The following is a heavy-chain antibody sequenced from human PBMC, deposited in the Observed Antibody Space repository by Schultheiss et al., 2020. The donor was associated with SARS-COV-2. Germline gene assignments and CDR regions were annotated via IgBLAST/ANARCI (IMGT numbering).Heavy chain of an antibody. V-gene: IGHV4-39*02. CDR3: ARDLIPGD. CDR2: IYYSGST. CDR1: GGSISSSSYY. J-gene: IGHJ4*02. Sequence: SETLSLTCTVSGGSISSSSYYWSWIRQPPGKGLEWIGYIYYSGSTYYNPSLKSRVTISVDTSKNQFSLKLSSVTAADTAVYYCARDLIPGDWGQGTLVTVSS. D-gene: IGHD2-2*02.